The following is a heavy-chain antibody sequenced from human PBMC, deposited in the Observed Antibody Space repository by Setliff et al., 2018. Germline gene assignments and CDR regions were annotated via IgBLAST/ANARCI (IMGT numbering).Heavy chain of an antibody. CDR1: GGSISSDY. D-gene: IGHD3-10*01. CDR2: FYHSGSM. Sequence: SETLSLTCNVSGGSISSDYWAWIRQPPGKGLEWIGYFYHSGSMNYNPSLKGRVTMSVDTSNNQLSLKLTSVSAADTAVYYCARAYYYGSGNSHKYYMDVWGKGTAVTVSS. V-gene: IGHV4-4*09. CDR3: ARAYYYGSGNSHKYYMDV. J-gene: IGHJ6*03.